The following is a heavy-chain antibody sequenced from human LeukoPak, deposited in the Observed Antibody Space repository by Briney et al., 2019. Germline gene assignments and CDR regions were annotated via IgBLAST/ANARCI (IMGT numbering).Heavy chain of an antibody. CDR3: ARLNLEYLYSSGPNDY. D-gene: IGHD3-10*01. CDR1: GGSFTYYY. CDR2: VNHAGAT. J-gene: IGHJ4*02. V-gene: IGHV4-34*01. Sequence: SETLSLTCALYGGSFTYYYWTWIRQSPGKGLEWIGEVNHAGATDYNPSLKRRVTISVDTSKYLFSLKLNSVTAADTAVYYCARLNLEYLYSSGPNDYWGQGTPVTVSS.